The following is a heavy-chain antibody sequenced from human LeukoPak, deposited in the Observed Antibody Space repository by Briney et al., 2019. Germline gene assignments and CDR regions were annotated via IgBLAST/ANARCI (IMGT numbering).Heavy chain of an antibody. CDR3: AKRGVVIRVILVGFHKEAYYFDS. V-gene: IGHV3-23*01. CDR2: ISDSGGST. D-gene: IGHD3-22*01. CDR1: GITLSNYG. Sequence: GSLRLSCAVSGITLSNYGMSWVRQAPGKGLEWVAGISDSGGSTKYADSVKGRFTISRDSRKNTLYLHMNSLRAEDTAVYFCAKRGVVIRVILVGFHKEAYYFDSWGQGALVTVSS. J-gene: IGHJ4*02.